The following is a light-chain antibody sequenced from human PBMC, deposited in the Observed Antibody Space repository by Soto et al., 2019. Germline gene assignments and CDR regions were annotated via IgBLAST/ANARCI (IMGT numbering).Light chain of an antibody. CDR1: QGISSH. V-gene: IGKV1-9*01. Sequence: DIQLTQSPSFLSASVGDRVTITCRASQGISSHLAWYQQQPGKAPKLLIYVASTLQSGVPSRFSGSGSGTEFTLTISGLQPEDCASYYCQQLKSYPITFGQETRLEIK. J-gene: IGKJ5*01. CDR2: VAS. CDR3: QQLKSYPIT.